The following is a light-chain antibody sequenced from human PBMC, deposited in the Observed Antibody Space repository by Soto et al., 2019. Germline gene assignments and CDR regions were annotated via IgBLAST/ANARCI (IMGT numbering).Light chain of an antibody. CDR1: QTISTW. CDR2: AAS. V-gene: IGKV1-5*01. J-gene: IGKJ5*01. CDR3: QHYSSHPST. Sequence: DIQVTQSPPTLSASVGDRVTITCRASQTISTWMAWYQQKPGKAPKLLIYAASSLQSGVPSRVRGSGSGTEFTLTIDNLQPDDLATYFCQHYSSHPSTFGQGTRLEIK.